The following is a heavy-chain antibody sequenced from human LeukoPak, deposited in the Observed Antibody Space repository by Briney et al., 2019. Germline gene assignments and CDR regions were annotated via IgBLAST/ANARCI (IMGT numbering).Heavy chain of an antibody. J-gene: IGHJ4*02. V-gene: IGHV1-2*02. CDR1: GYTFTDYY. CDR2: INPNSGGT. Sequence: GASVKVSCKASGYTFTDYYLHWVRQAPGQGLEWMGWINPNSGGTNYAQTFQGRVTMTRDTSITTAHLELSRLRSDDTAVYYCARIGYNHYFDYWGQGTLVTVSS. D-gene: IGHD5-24*01. CDR3: ARIGYNHYFDY.